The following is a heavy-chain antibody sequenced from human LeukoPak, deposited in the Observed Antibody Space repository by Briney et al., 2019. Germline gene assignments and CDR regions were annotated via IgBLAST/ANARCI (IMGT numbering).Heavy chain of an antibody. J-gene: IGHJ4*02. Sequence: GGSLRLSCAASGFTFDDYGMNWVRQAPGKGLEWVSGVSWNGISTGYADSVKGRFTISRDNAKNCLYLQMNSLRAEDTALYYCARDLEVGSSCPQGYWGQGTLVTVSS. CDR3: ARDLEVGSSCPQGY. CDR1: GFTFDDYG. CDR2: VSWNGIST. V-gene: IGHV3-20*04. D-gene: IGHD6-6*01.